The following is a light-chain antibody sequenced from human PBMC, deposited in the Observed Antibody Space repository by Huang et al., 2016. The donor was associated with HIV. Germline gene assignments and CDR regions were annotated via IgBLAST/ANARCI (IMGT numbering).Light chain of an antibody. Sequence: DVVMTQSPLSLPVTVGQPASISCRSSQSLVHSDGNTYLNWFQQRPGQSPRCLIYKVANRDSGVPDRFSGSGSGTDFTLKISRVEAEDVGVYYCMQGTHWPWTFGQGTKVEIK. J-gene: IGKJ1*01. CDR1: QSLVHSDGNTY. CDR3: MQGTHWPWT. CDR2: KVA. V-gene: IGKV2-30*02.